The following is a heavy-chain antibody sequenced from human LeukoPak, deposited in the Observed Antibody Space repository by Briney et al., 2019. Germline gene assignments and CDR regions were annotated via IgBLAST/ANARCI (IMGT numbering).Heavy chain of an antibody. V-gene: IGHV3-72*01. J-gene: IGHJ4*02. D-gene: IGHD2-21*02. Sequence: GGSLRLSCAASGFTLSDHFMDWVRQAPGKGLEWVGRTRNKVSKYTTEYAASVKGRLTIARDESKNSLYLQMNSLKTEDTAVYYCTIGCGGGYCYLGYWGQGTRVTVSS. CDR2: TRNKVSKYTT. CDR3: TIGCGGGYCYLGY. CDR1: GFTLSDHF.